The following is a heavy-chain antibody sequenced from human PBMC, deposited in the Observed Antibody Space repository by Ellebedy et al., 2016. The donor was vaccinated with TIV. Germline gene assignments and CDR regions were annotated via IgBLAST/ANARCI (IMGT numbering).Heavy chain of an antibody. J-gene: IGHJ6*02. Sequence: PGGSLRLSCAASGFTFTRYVIHWVRQAPGKGLEWLAVMSKDGTKKFYAGSVKGRFTISEDISKSILYLQMNSLRVEDTAVYYCARNDAMDVWGQGTTVTVSS. CDR3: ARNDAMDV. V-gene: IGHV3-30-3*01. D-gene: IGHD1-1*01. CDR1: GFTFTRYV. CDR2: MSKDGTKK.